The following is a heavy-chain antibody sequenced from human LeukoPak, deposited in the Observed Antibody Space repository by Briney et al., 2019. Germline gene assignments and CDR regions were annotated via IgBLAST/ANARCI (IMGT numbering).Heavy chain of an antibody. Sequence: SETLSLTCAVYGGSFSGYYWSWIRQPPGKGLEWIGEINHSGSTNYNPSLKSRVTISVDTSKNRFSLKLSSVTAADTAVYYCATDDYGAPGYWGQGTLVTVSS. CDR1: GGSFSGYY. CDR3: ATDDYGAPGY. CDR2: INHSGST. J-gene: IGHJ4*02. V-gene: IGHV4-34*01. D-gene: IGHD4-17*01.